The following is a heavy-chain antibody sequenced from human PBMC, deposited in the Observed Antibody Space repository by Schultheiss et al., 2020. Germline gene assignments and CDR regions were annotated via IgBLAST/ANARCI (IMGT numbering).Heavy chain of an antibody. V-gene: IGHV6-1*01. CDR1: GDSVSSNSAA. CDR3: ARDGVEIFGSLDV. J-gene: IGHJ6*02. Sequence: SETLSLTCAISGDSVSSNSAAWHWIRQSPSRGLEWLGRTYYRSKWYNDYAVSVKSRITINPDTSKNQFSLQLNSVTPEDTAVYYCARDGVEIFGSLDVWGQGTTVTVSS. D-gene: IGHD3-3*01. CDR2: TYYRSKWYN.